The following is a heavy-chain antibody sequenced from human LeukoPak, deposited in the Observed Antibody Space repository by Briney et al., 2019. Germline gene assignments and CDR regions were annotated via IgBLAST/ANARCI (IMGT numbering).Heavy chain of an antibody. Sequence: PGGSLRLSCAASGFTFSNFALNWVRQAPGKGLEWVSGISGSGGSTYYADSVKGRFTISRDNSKNTLYLQMNSLRAEDTAVYYCAKDRGYSYGYVRCYFDYWGQGTLVTVAS. V-gene: IGHV3-23*01. CDR1: GFTFSNFA. CDR2: ISGSGGST. CDR3: AKDRGYSYGYVRCYFDY. J-gene: IGHJ4*02. D-gene: IGHD5-18*01.